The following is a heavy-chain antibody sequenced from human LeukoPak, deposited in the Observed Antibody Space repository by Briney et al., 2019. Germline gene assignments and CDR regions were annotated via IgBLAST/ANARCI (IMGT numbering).Heavy chain of an antibody. CDR3: VKAQYDFWSGLDY. J-gene: IGHJ4*02. Sequence: WTRQPPGKGLEYVSAISGNGGSTYYADSVKGRFTISRDNSKHTLYLQMSSLRTEDTAIYYCVKAQYDFWSGLDYWGQGTLVTVSS. V-gene: IGHV3-64D*09. D-gene: IGHD3-3*01. CDR2: ISGNGGST.